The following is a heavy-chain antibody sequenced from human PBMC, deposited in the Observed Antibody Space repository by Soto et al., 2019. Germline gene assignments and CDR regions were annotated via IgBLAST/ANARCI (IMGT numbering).Heavy chain of an antibody. D-gene: IGHD5-12*01. CDR3: ARGRVATAGYYYYGMDV. J-gene: IGHJ6*02. V-gene: IGHV4-34*01. CDR1: CGSFSGYY. CDR2: INHSGST. Sequence: PSETLSLTCAFYCGSFSGYYWSWIRQPPGKGLEWIGEINHSGSTNYNPSLKSRVTISVDTSKNQFSLKLSSVTAADTAVYYCARGRVATAGYYYYGMDVWGQGTTVTVSS.